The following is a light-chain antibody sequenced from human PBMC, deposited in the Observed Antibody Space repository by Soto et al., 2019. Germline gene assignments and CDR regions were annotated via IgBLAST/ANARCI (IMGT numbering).Light chain of an antibody. CDR2: DTS. CDR3: QQFDSVPLT. Sequence: DVQMTQSPSSLSASVGDRVTITCQASHDIGTYLNWYQDKPGKAPKLLIFDTSHLATGVPARFSGGGSDTYFTFTITNLQPEDFAVYYCQQFDSVPLTFGGGTHVEI. CDR1: HDIGTY. V-gene: IGKV1-33*01. J-gene: IGKJ4*01.